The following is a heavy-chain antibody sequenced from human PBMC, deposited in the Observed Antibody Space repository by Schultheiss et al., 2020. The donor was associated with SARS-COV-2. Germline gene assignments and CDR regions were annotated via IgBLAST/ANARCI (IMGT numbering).Heavy chain of an antibody. J-gene: IGHJ3*02. D-gene: IGHD3-3*01. CDR1: GGSFSGYY. CDR2: IYYSGST. CDR3: ARGDIWSGYYGRFTHVSDAFDI. V-gene: IGHV4-59*01. Sequence: SQTLSLTCAVYGGSFSGYYWSWIRQPPGKGLEWIGYIYYSGSTNYNPSLKSRVTISVDTSKNQFSLKLSSVTAADTAVYYCARGDIWSGYYGRFTHVSDAFDIWGQGTMVTVSS.